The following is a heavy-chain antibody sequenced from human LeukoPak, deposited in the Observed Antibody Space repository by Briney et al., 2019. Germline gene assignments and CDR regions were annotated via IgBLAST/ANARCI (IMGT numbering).Heavy chain of an antibody. Sequence: PSETLSLTCTVSGGSISSSSYYWGWIRQPPGKGLEWIGSIYYSGSTYYNPSLKSRVTISVDTSKNQFSLKLSSVTAADTAVYYCARVGWFGEFHGRHFDYWGQGTLVTVSS. CDR1: GGSISSSSYY. CDR2: IYYSGST. D-gene: IGHD3-10*01. CDR3: ARVGWFGEFHGRHFDY. V-gene: IGHV4-39*07. J-gene: IGHJ4*02.